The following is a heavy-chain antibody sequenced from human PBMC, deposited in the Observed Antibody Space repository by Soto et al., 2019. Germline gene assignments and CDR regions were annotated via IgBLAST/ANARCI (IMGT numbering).Heavy chain of an antibody. D-gene: IGHD6-19*01. CDR3: ARGEAGVAGRLDY. J-gene: IGHJ4*02. V-gene: IGHV4-31*01. CDR1: DASITTXXX. CDR2: IYYSGSA. Sequence: TLSLTCTVSDASITTXXXCWIRQLPGEALEWIGYIYYSGSAYYNSSLRSQATLSLDTATSEFSLTFTSLAAADTAVYYCARGEAGVAGRLDYWGQGTLVTVSS.